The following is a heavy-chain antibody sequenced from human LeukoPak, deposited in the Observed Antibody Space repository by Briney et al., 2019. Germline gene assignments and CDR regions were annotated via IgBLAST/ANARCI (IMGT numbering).Heavy chain of an antibody. CDR2: VYTNGGT. D-gene: IGHD1-26*01. Sequence: SETLSLTCVVSGGSISTDFWSWIRQPAGKGLEWIGRVYTNGGTNYNPSLKSRVTISIDTAKNQISLKVRSVTAADTAIYYCAGGHSGSSAKILYYYYMDVWGKGTTVTVSS. CDR3: AGGHSGSSAKILYYYYMDV. V-gene: IGHV4-4*07. CDR1: GGSISTDF. J-gene: IGHJ6*03.